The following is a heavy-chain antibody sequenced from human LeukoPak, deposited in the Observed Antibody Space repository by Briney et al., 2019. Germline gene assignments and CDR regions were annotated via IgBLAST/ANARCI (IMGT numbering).Heavy chain of an antibody. CDR2: TYYRSKWYN. D-gene: IGHD4-17*01. V-gene: IGHV6-1*01. J-gene: IGHJ6*02. CDR1: GDSVSSNSAA. Sequence: SQTLSLTCAISGDSVSSNSAAWNWIRQSPSRGLEWLGRTYYRSKWYNDYAVSVKSRITINPGTSKNQFSLQLNSVTPEDTAVYYCGRTPGDYGAYYYGMDVWGQGTTVTVSS. CDR3: GRTPGDYGAYYYGMDV.